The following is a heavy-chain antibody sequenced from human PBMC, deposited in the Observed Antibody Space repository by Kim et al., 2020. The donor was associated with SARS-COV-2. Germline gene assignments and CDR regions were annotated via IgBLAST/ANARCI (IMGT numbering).Heavy chain of an antibody. CDR2: IYHGGST. D-gene: IGHD2-21*01. Sequence: GGSLRLSCAASGFTVSSNYLNWVRQAPGKGLEWVADIYHGGSTYYAVYAMGSLIISCDNSNNTLYLQLNSLRREDKAAFYYARGEHRVEIYYSMDV. V-gene: IGHV3-66*01. CDR3: ARGEHRVEIYYSMDV. CDR1: GFTVSSNY. J-gene: IGHJ6*01.